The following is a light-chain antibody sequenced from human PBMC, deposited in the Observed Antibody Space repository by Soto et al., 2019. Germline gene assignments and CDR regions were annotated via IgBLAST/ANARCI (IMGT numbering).Light chain of an antibody. J-gene: IGKJ1*01. CDR1: QTITRW. CDR2: ATS. CDR3: QQSYTTPWT. Sequence: DIQMTLSPSTLSASVGDRVTITCRASQTITRWMAWYQQKPGKAPKVLIYATSGLQSGVPSRFSGSGSGTDFTLTISSLQPEDFTTYYCQQSYTTPWTFGQGSKVDIK. V-gene: IGKV1-39*01.